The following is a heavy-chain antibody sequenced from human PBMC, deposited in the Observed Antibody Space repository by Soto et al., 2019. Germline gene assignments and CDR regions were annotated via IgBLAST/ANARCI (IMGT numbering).Heavy chain of an antibody. Sequence: PGKGLAWIGSIYYSGSTYNNPSLKSRVTISVDTSKNQFSLKLSSVTAADTVFFFQAEDGIRDL. J-gene: IGHJ2*01. V-gene: IGHV4-39*01. CDR2: IYYSGST. CDR3: AEDGIRDL. D-gene: IGHD2-21*01.